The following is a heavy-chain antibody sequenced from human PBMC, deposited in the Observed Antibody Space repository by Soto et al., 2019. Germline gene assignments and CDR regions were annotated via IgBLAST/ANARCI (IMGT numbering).Heavy chain of an antibody. CDR2: ITSDGTNT. CDR3: ARDGGYGTPFDY. J-gene: IGHJ4*02. Sequence: VQLVQSGGGLVQPGGSLRLSCAASGFTFSSYWIHWVRQAPGKGLVGVSRITSDGTNTAYADSVKGRFTISRDNAKNMVYLQMNSLRAEDTAVYYCARDGGYGTPFDYWGQGTLVTVSS. V-gene: IGHV3-74*01. CDR1: GFTFSSYW. D-gene: IGHD5-12*01.